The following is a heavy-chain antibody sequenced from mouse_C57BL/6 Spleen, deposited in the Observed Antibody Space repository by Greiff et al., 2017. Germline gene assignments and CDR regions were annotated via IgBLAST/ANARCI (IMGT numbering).Heavy chain of an antibody. J-gene: IGHJ2*01. Sequence: QVQLQQPGAELVKPGASVKLSCKASGYTFTSYWMHWVKQRPGQDLEWIGMIHPNSGSTNYNEKFKSKATLTVDKSSSTAYMQLSSLTSEDSAVYYCARNYGSCFDYWGQGTTLTVSS. CDR2: IHPNSGST. D-gene: IGHD1-1*01. V-gene: IGHV1-64*01. CDR1: GYTFTSYW. CDR3: ARNYGSCFDY.